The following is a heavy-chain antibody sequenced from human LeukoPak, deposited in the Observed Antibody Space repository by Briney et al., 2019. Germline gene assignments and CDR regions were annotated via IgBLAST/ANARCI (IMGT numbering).Heavy chain of an antibody. D-gene: IGHD3-3*01. CDR1: GYTFTGYY. CDR2: INPNSGGT. Sequence: ASVKVSCKASGYTFTGYYMHWVRQAPGQGLEWMGWINPNSGGTNYAQKFQGRVTMIRDTSISTAYMELSRLRSDDTAVYYCARPNFWSGYYQGYWGQGTLVTVSS. J-gene: IGHJ4*02. V-gene: IGHV1-2*02. CDR3: ARPNFWSGYYQGY.